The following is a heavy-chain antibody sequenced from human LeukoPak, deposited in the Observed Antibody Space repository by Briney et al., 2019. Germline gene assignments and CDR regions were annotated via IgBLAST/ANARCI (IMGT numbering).Heavy chain of an antibody. CDR3: AGVYCSSTSCYRRRGAFDI. CDR1: GFTFDDYG. Sequence: GGSLRLSCAASGFTFDDYGMSWVRQAPGKGLEWVSGINWNGGSTGYADSVKGRFTISRDNAKNSLYLQMNSLRAEDTALYYCAGVYCSSTSCYRRRGAFDIWGQGTMVTVSS. D-gene: IGHD2-2*02. V-gene: IGHV3-20*04. J-gene: IGHJ3*02. CDR2: INWNGGST.